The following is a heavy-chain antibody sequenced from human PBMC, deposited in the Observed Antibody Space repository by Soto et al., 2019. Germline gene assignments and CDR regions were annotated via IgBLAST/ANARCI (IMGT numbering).Heavy chain of an antibody. Sequence: PGGSLRLSCAASGFIFSDHNMHWVRQAPGKGLEWVAVISYDGTNKYYADSVKGRFTISRDNSGNTLSLQMNGLGAGDTAVYYCAKDRSNSWSFDYWGQGTLVTVSS. CDR1: GFIFSDHN. CDR3: AKDRSNSWSFDY. D-gene: IGHD6-13*01. J-gene: IGHJ4*02. V-gene: IGHV3-30*18. CDR2: ISYDGTNK.